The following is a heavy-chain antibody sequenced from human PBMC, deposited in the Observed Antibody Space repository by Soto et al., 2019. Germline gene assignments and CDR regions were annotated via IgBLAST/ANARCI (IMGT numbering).Heavy chain of an antibody. J-gene: IGHJ1*01. Sequence: SETLSLTCTVSGDSISSADYSWSWIRQHPGKGLEWIGYIYYSGSTYYNPSLKSRVTISVDTSKNQFSLKLSSVTAADTAVYYCARVMEAGFQHWGQGTLVTVSS. CDR2: IYYSGST. V-gene: IGHV4-31*03. CDR3: ARVMEAGFQH. D-gene: IGHD3-3*01. CDR1: GDSISSADYS.